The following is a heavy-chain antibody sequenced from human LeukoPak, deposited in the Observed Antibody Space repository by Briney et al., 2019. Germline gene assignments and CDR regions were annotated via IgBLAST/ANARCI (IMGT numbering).Heavy chain of an antibody. Sequence: KPSETLSLTCTVSGGSISSSNYYWGWIRQPPGKGLEWIGNIDYSGSTYYNPSLKSRVTISVDTSKNQFSLKLNSVTAADTAVYYCARQEDGYNVYYYYYYMDVWGKGTTVTISS. D-gene: IGHD5-24*01. J-gene: IGHJ6*03. CDR1: GGSISSSNYY. CDR2: IDYSGST. V-gene: IGHV4-39*01. CDR3: ARQEDGYNVYYYYYYMDV.